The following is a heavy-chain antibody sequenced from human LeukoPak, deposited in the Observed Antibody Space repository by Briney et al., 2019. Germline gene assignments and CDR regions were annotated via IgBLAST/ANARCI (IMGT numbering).Heavy chain of an antibody. CDR3: ARNVQGGDY. V-gene: IGHV3-21*01. CDR1: GFTFSSYS. Sequence: NPGGSLRLSCAASGFTFSSYSMNWVRQAPGKGLEWVSSISSSSSSLNYADSMKGRFTISRDNTKNSLYLQMNSLRAEDTAVYYCARNVQGGDYWGQGTLVTVSS. J-gene: IGHJ4*02. CDR2: ISSSSSSL. D-gene: IGHD1-1*01.